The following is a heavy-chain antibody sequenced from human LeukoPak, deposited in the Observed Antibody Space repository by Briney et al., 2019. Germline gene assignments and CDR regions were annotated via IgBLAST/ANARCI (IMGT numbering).Heavy chain of an antibody. CDR3: ARTLYIAAVPGGFDY. D-gene: IGHD6-13*01. V-gene: IGHV1-2*02. CDR2: INPKNAGT. J-gene: IGHJ4*02. Sequence: ASVKVSCKASGYTFTGHYMHWVRRAPGQGLEWMGWINPKNAGTNFAQRFQGRVTMTRDTSISTVYMELSRLRSDDTALYYCARTLYIAAVPGGFDYWGQGTLVTVSS. CDR1: GYTFTGHY.